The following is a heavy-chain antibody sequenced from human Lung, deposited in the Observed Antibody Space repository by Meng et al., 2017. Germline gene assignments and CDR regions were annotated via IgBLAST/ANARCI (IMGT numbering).Heavy chain of an antibody. CDR2: IDPKSGDT. Sequence: VQLVQLGAEVKKPGASVKVACKPSGYNFTDYWIHWVRRATGKGLEWMGRIDPKSGDTHYAQRFQGRVTMTGDTSISTAYMELSGLRSDDTAMYYCVRDEDISSAGKLFGDYWGQGTLVTVSS. CDR3: VRDEDISSAGKLFGDY. J-gene: IGHJ4*02. V-gene: IGHV1-2*06. D-gene: IGHD6-13*01. CDR1: GYNFTDYW.